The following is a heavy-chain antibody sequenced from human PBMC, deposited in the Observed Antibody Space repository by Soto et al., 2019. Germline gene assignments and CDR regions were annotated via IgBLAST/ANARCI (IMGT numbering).Heavy chain of an antibody. J-gene: IGHJ6*03. Sequence: PSETLSLTCTVSGGSISSYYWSWIRQPPGKGLEWIGYIYYSGSTNYNPSLKGRVTISVDTSKNQFSLKLSSVTAADTAVYYCARLLGQNDYSNPSIVYYYYYMDVWGKGTTVTVSS. D-gene: IGHD4-4*01. CDR1: GGSISSYY. CDR2: IYYSGST. V-gene: IGHV4-59*08. CDR3: ARLLGQNDYSNPSIVYYYYYMDV.